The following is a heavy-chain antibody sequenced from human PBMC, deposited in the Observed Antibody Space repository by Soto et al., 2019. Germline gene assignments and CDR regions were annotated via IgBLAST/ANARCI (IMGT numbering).Heavy chain of an antibody. V-gene: IGHV1-46*01. CDR1: NDSLSSHF. Sequence: ASVKVSCKASNDSLSSHFIHWVRQAPGEGLEWMGITNPGTNSASYSKEFQGRLTLTSDMPSRTVYMQLSNLRSDDTAVYYCAGASSRVSSVVAAYWGQGTLVTVSS. CDR2: TNPGTNSA. D-gene: IGHD2-15*01. J-gene: IGHJ4*02. CDR3: AGASSRVSSVVAAY.